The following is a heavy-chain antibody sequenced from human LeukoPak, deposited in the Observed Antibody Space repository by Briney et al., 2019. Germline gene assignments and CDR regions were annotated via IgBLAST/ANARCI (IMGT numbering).Heavy chain of an antibody. CDR2: IDIPGNT. CDR3: ARAVAGTHWFDP. CDR1: GFTLSYYD. V-gene: IGHV3-13*01. J-gene: IGHJ5*02. Sequence: GGSLRLSCAASGFTLSYYDMHWVRPSTGKGLEWVSGIDIPGNTYYPDSVKGRFTMYRESAKNSLYLQMNSLRAGDTAVYYCARAVAGTHWFDPWGQGTLVIVSS. D-gene: IGHD6-19*01.